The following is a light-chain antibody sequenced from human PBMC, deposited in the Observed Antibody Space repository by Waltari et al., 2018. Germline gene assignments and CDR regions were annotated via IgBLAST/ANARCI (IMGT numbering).Light chain of an antibody. J-gene: IGLJ3*02. Sequence: QSALTQSASVSGSPGQSISTSCIVTSSDIGPFNLVSWYLQYPGPAPKLLISDVSHRPSGVSNRFSGSKSGNTASLTISGLQAEDEAIYYCCSYAGSRTWVFGGGAKLTVL. V-gene: IGLV2-23*02. CDR1: SSDIGPFNL. CDR2: DVS. CDR3: CSYAGSRTWV.